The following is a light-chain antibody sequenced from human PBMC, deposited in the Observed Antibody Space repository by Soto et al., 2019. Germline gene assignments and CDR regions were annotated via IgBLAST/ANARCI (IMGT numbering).Light chain of an antibody. Sequence: EIVLTQSPGTLSLSPGERATLSCRASQSVSSSFLAWYQQKPGQAPRLLIYGASTRATGIPARFSGSGSGTEFTLTISRLEPEDFAAYYCQQYDSSWTFGQGTKVDIK. CDR2: GAS. V-gene: IGKV3-20*01. CDR3: QQYDSSWT. J-gene: IGKJ1*01. CDR1: QSVSSSF.